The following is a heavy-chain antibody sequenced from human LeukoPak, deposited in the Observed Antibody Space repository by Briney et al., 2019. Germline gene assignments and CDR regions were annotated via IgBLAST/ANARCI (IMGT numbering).Heavy chain of an antibody. V-gene: IGHV4-59*01. CDR3: ARLDTIFGVAKGFDY. J-gene: IGHJ4*02. CDR1: GGSISSYY. D-gene: IGHD3-3*01. Sequence: SETLSLTCTVSGGSISSYYWSWIRQPPGKGLEWIGYIYYSGSTKYNPPLKSRVTISVDTSKNQFSLKLSSVIAADTAVYYCARLDTIFGVAKGFDYWGQGILVTVSS. CDR2: IYYSGST.